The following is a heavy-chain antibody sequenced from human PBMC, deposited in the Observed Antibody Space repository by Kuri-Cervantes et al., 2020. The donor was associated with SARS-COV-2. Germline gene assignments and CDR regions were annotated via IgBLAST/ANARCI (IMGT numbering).Heavy chain of an antibody. CDR2: VYYDGTT. J-gene: IGHJ4*02. V-gene: IGHV4-59*01. CDR3: ARASTSFDD. D-gene: IGHD4-11*01. CDR1: GGSINSYH. Sequence: SETLSLTCSVSGGSINSYHWSWIRQAPGKGLEWLGHVYYDGTTNYNPSLKRRATISLATSKSQFFLQLDSVTAADTAVHFCARASTSFDDWGQGTPVTVSS.